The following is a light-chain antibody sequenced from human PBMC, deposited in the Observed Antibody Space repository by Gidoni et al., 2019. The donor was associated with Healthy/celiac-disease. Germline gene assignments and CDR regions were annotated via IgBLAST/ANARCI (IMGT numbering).Light chain of an antibody. Sequence: DIQMTQSPSSLSASVGDRVTITCQASQDISNYLNWYHQKPGKAPKLLIYDASNLETGVPSRFSGRGSGTDFTFTISSLQPEDIATYYCQQYDNLPITFGQXTRLEIK. CDR3: QQYDNLPIT. V-gene: IGKV1-33*01. J-gene: IGKJ5*01. CDR1: QDISNY. CDR2: DAS.